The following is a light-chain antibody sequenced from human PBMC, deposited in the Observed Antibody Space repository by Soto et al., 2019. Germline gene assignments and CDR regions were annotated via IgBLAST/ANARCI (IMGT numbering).Light chain of an antibody. CDR2: AAS. Sequence: DIQMTQSPSSLSASVGDRVTITCRASQSISSYLNWYQQKPGKAPSLLIYAASSLQSGVPSRFSGSGSATDFTLTITSLQPEDFATYYCQQSYSAPRPFGQGTKLEIK. CDR3: QQSYSAPRP. J-gene: IGKJ2*01. CDR1: QSISSY. V-gene: IGKV1-39*01.